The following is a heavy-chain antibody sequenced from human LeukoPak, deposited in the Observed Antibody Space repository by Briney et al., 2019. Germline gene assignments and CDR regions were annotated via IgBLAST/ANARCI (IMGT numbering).Heavy chain of an antibody. CDR1: GFTFTSYA. D-gene: IGHD2-8*01. CDR2: ISGSGGST. V-gene: IGHV3-23*01. CDR3: AKDLPNPGTSRHFQY. Sequence: GGSLRLSCAASGFTFTSYALSWVGQAPGKGLEWVSSISGSGGSTYYADSVKGRFTISRDNSKNTLYLQMNSLRAEDTAVYYCAKDLPNPGTSRHFQYWGQGTLVTVSS. J-gene: IGHJ1*01.